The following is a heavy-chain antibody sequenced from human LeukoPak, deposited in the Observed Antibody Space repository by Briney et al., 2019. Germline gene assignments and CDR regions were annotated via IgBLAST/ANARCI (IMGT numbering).Heavy chain of an antibody. Sequence: VGDPRLSCLGPGFPFKAYDMHWVPPAPRKGPEWVAHIHDEGIRKTYGDPVKGRFAISRDNSKNTVYLDMASLTVADTALYYCAKARDSVNYYSDSWGHGTLVIVSS. J-gene: IGHJ4*01. CDR1: GFPFKAYD. D-gene: IGHD5/OR15-5a*01. V-gene: IGHV3-30*02. CDR3: AKARDSVNYYSDS. CDR2: IHDEGIRK.